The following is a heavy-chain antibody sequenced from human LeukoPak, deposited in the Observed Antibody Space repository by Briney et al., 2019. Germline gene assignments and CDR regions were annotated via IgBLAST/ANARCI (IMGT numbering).Heavy chain of an antibody. J-gene: IGHJ4*02. D-gene: IGHD5-12*01. V-gene: IGHV4-59*10. CDR3: ARGDSGYDFGY. CDR2: IYTRGT. Sequence: SETLSLTCAVYGGSFSNYYWSWIRRPAGKGLEWIGRIYTRGTSYNPSLKGRVTMSVDTSKNQFSLKLSSVTAADTAVYYCARGDSGYDFGYWGQGTLVTVSS. CDR1: GGSFSNYY.